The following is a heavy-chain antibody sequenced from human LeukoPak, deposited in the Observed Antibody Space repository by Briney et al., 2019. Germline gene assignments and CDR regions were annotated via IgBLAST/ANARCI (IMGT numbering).Heavy chain of an antibody. J-gene: IGHJ6*02. CDR2: ISYDGSNK. Sequence: QAGGSLTLSCAASGFTFSSYGMHWVRQAPGKGLEWVAVISYDGSNKYYADSVKGRFTISRDNSKNTLYLQMNSLRAEDTAVYYCAKDRSDFYYYYGMDVWGQGTTVTVSS. D-gene: IGHD2-21*02. CDR1: GFTFSSYG. CDR3: AKDRSDFYYYYGMDV. V-gene: IGHV3-30*18.